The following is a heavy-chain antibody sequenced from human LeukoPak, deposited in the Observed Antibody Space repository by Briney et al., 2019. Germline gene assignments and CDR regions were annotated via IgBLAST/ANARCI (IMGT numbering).Heavy chain of an antibody. J-gene: IGHJ5*02. D-gene: IGHD3-10*01. CDR3: ARDNSLDYNAWWFDP. Sequence: GASVKVSCKASGYTFTSYYMHWVRQAPGQGLEWMGLINPTGDSTDYAQKLQGRVTMTRDMSTSTDYLELSSLRSEDTAIYYCARDNSLDYNAWWFDPWGQGTLVTVSS. CDR2: INPTGDST. V-gene: IGHV1-46*01. CDR1: GYTFTSYY.